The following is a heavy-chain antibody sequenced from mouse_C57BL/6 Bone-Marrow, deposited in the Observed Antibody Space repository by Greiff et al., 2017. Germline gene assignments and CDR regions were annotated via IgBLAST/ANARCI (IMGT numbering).Heavy chain of an antibody. CDR3: ARPYGPWFAY. Sequence: EVNLVESGGDLVKPGGSLKLSCAASGFTFSSYGMSWVRQTPDKRLEWVATISSGGSYTYYPDSVKGRFTISRDNAKNTLYLQMSSLKSEDTAMYYCARPYGPWFAYWGQGTLVTVSA. D-gene: IGHD1-2*01. CDR2: ISSGGSYT. V-gene: IGHV5-6*01. J-gene: IGHJ3*01. CDR1: GFTFSSYG.